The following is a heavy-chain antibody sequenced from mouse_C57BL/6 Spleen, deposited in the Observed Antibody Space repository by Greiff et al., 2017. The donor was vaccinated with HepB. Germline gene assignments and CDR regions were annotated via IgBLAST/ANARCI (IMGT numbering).Heavy chain of an antibody. D-gene: IGHD1-1*01. CDR2: INPNNGGT. Sequence: VQLQQSGPELVKPGASVKISCKASGYTFTDYYMNWVKQSHGKSLEWIGDINPNNGGTSYNQKFKGKATLTVDKSSSTAYMELRSLTSEDAAVYYCARETTVVATGYFDVWGTGTTVTVSS. CDR3: ARETTVVATGYFDV. J-gene: IGHJ1*03. V-gene: IGHV1-26*01. CDR1: GYTFTDYY.